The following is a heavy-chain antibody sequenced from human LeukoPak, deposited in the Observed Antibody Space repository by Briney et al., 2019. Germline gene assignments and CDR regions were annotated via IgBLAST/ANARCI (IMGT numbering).Heavy chain of an antibody. CDR2: ISAYNGNT. V-gene: IGHV1-18*01. J-gene: IGHJ3*02. Sequence: ASVKVSCKASGYTFTSYGISWVRQAPGQGLEWMGWISAYNGNTNYAQKLQGRVTMTTDTSTSTAYMELRSLRSDDTAVYYCARLVYDFWSGYYSDDAFDIWGQGTMVTVSS. D-gene: IGHD3-3*01. CDR1: GYTFTSYG. CDR3: ARLVYDFWSGYYSDDAFDI.